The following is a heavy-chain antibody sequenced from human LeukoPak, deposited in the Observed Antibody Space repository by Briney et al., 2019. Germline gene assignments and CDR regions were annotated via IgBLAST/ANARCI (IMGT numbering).Heavy chain of an antibody. J-gene: IGHJ4*02. CDR2: IYYNGRI. CDR1: GDSITNHY. D-gene: IGHD3-10*01. V-gene: IGHV4-59*11. CDR3: AGSGGLANQGAVFDY. Sequence: SETLSLTCIVSGDSITNHYWSLIRRPPGKGLEWIGYIYYNGRINYNPSLKSRVTISVDTSRNQFSMRLNSVTAADTAVYYCAGSGGLANQGAVFDYWGQGTLVTVSS.